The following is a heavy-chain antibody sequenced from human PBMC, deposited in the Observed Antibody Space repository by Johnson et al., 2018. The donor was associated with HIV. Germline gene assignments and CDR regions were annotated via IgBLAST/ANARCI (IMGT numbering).Heavy chain of an antibody. Sequence: QVQLVESGGGVVQPGMSLRLSCAASGFIFSSYHMHWVRQAPGNGLEWVALISNDGNNKYHADSVKGRFTISRDNSKNTLYLQMGSLRAEDMAVYYCARDPLENDYIWGQGAFDIWGQGTMVTVSS. V-gene: IGHV3-30*14. D-gene: IGHD3-16*01. CDR3: ARDPLENDYIWGQGAFDI. J-gene: IGHJ3*02. CDR2: ISNDGNNK. CDR1: GFIFSSYH.